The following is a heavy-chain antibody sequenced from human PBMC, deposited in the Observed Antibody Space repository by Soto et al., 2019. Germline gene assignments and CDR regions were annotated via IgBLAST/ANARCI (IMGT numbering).Heavy chain of an antibody. V-gene: IGHV4-31*03. CDR1: CGSISSGGYY. CDR3: AREGDGYNYFDY. J-gene: IGHJ4*02. D-gene: IGHD6-13*01. Sequence: PSETLSLTCTVSCGSISSGGYYWSWLRQHPGKGLEGIVYIYYSGSTYYNPSLKSRVTISVDTSKNQFSLKLSSVTAADTAVYYCAREGDGYNYFDYWGQGTLVTVSS. CDR2: IYYSGST.